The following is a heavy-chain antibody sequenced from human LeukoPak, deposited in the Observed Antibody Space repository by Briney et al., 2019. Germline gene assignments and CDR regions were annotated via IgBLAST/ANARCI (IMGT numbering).Heavy chain of an antibody. CDR2: IYSGGST. D-gene: IGHD2-2*01. CDR3: ARGLGYCSSTSCPPAFDY. CDR1: GFTVSSNY. J-gene: IGHJ4*02. Sequence: AGWSLRLSCAASGFTVSSNYMSWVRQAPGKGLEWVSVIYSGGSTYYADSVKGRFTISRDNSKNTLYLQMNSLRAEDTAVYYCARGLGYCSSTSCPPAFDYWGQGTLVTVSS. V-gene: IGHV3-53*01.